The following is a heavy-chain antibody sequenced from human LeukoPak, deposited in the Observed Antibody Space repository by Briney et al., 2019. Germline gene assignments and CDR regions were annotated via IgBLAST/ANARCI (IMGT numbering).Heavy chain of an antibody. J-gene: IGHJ2*01. D-gene: IGHD1-7*01. V-gene: IGHV3-74*01. CDR1: GFTFSSSW. CDR3: ARAGNYYIDL. Sequence: GGSLRLSCAASGFTFSSSWMHWVRQGRGKGLVWVARMNADGRTINYADSVKGRFTISRDNAKNTLYLQMNSLRTEDAAVYYCARAGNYYIDLWGRGTQVTVSS. CDR2: MNADGRTI.